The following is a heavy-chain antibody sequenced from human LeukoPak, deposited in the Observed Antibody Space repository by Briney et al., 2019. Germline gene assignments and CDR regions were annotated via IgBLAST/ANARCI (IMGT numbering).Heavy chain of an antibody. V-gene: IGHV3-30*18. Sequence: GGSLRLSCAASGFTFSSYDLHWVRQAPAKELAWVAVISYDGNDKHYADSVKGRFTISRDNSKNTLYLQMNSLRVEDTAVYYCAKDQYDYVRGEFDYWGQGTLVTVSS. CDR1: GFTFSSYD. D-gene: IGHD3-16*01. CDR3: AKDQYDYVRGEFDY. CDR2: ISYDGNDK. J-gene: IGHJ4*02.